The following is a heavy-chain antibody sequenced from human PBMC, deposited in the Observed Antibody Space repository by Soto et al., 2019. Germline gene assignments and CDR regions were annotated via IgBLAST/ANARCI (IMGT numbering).Heavy chain of an antibody. D-gene: IGHD3-22*01. J-gene: IGHJ4*02. CDR2: ISSYNGNT. Sequence: ASVKVSCKASGYTFSSYGISWVRKAPGQGLEWMGWISSYNGNTNYAQNLQGRVTMTTDTSTSTAYMELRSLRSDNTAVYYCARVPKYYYDSSGYSTFDYWGQGTLVTVSS. CDR1: GYTFSSYG. V-gene: IGHV1-18*01. CDR3: ARVPKYYYDSSGYSTFDY.